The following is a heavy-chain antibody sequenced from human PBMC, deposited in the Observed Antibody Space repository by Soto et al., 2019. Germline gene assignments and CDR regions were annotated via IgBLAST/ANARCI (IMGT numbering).Heavy chain of an antibody. V-gene: IGHV3-48*02. J-gene: IGHJ6*02. Sequence: ESGGGLVQPGGFLRLSCAASGFSFSTYSMNWVRQAPGKGLEWVSYISSRSYTIYYVDSVKGRFTISRDNAKNSLYLQMNSLRDEDTAVYYCARGGSSSDNGMDVWGQGTTVTVSS. D-gene: IGHD6-6*01. CDR2: ISSRSYTI. CDR3: ARGGSSSDNGMDV. CDR1: GFSFSTYS.